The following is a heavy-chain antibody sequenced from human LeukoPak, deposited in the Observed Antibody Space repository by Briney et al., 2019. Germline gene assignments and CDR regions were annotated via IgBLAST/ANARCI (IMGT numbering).Heavy chain of an antibody. D-gene: IGHD6-19*01. CDR2: ISYDGSNK. CDR3: ARDRGSSGWTPYFDY. J-gene: IGHJ4*02. Sequence: HPGGSLRLSCAASGFTFSSYAMHWVRRAPGKGLEWVAVISYDGSNKYYADSVKGRFTISRDNSKNTLYLQMNSLRAEDTAVYYCARDRGSSGWTPYFDYWGQGTLVTVSS. V-gene: IGHV3-30-3*01. CDR1: GFTFSSYA.